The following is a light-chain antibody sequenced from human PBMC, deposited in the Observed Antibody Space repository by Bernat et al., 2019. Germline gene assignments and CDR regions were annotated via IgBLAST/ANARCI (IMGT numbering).Light chain of an antibody. J-gene: IGLJ2*01. V-gene: IGLV3-1*01. Sequence: SFELTQPPSVSVSPGQTATITCSGDKLGTKFTCWYQQKPGQSPVVVICRDDKRPSGIPERFSGSHSGNTATLTISGAQAMDEANYYCQAWDSSVGVFGGGTKLTVL. CDR2: RDD. CDR3: QAWDSSVGV. CDR1: KLGTKF.